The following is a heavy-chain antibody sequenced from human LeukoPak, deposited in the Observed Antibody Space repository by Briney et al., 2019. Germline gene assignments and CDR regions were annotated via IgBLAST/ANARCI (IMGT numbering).Heavy chain of an antibody. CDR2: IRCSGSTI. Sequence: GRSLRLSCAASGYTFSDYYMRWIRQAPAKGLEWVSYIRCSGSTIYYADSVKGRFTIYRDNAKNSLYLQMNSLRAEDTAVYFCARDSSMQDFFDYWGQGTLVTVSS. CDR3: ARDSSMQDFFDY. J-gene: IGHJ4*02. D-gene: IGHD2-8*01. V-gene: IGHV3-11*04. CDR1: GYTFSDYY.